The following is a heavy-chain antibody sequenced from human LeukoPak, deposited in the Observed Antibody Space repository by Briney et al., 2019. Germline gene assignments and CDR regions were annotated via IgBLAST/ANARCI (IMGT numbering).Heavy chain of an antibody. CDR3: ARDRVGATTGVDY. CDR2: IFYSGST. V-gene: IGHV4-59*12. D-gene: IGHD1-26*01. CDR1: GGSISSYY. J-gene: IGHJ4*02. Sequence: SETLSLTCTVSGGSISSYYWSWIRQPPGKGLEWIGYIFYSGSTNYNPSLKSRVTISVDTSKNQFSLKLSSVTAADTAVYYCARDRVGATTGVDYWGQGTLVTVSS.